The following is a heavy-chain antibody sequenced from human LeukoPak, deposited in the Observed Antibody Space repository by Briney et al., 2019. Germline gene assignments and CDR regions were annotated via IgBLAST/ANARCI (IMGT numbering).Heavy chain of an antibody. J-gene: IGHJ3*02. V-gene: IGHV4-59*01. CDR2: IYYSGST. D-gene: IGHD1-1*01. CDR1: GGSISSYY. CDR3: AREETGVNDAFDI. Sequence: SETLSLTCTVSGGSISSYYWSWIRQPPGKGLERIGYIYYSGSTNYNPSLKSRVTISVDTSKNQFSLKLSSVTAADTAVYYCAREETGVNDAFDIWGQGTMVTVSS.